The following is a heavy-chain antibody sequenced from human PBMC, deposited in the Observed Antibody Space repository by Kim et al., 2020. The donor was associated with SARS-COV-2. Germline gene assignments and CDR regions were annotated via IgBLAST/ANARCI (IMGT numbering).Heavy chain of an antibody. J-gene: IGHJ5*02. CDR3: ARERRGAHNWFDP. CDR1: GGSISSYY. CDR2: IYYSGST. V-gene: IGHV4-59*01. Sequence: SETLSLTCTVSGGSISSYYWSWIRQPPGKGLEWIGYIYYSGSTNYNPSLKSRVTISVDTSKNQFSLKLSSVTAADTAVYYCARERRGAHNWFDPWGQGTLVTVSS. D-gene: IGHD3-16*01.